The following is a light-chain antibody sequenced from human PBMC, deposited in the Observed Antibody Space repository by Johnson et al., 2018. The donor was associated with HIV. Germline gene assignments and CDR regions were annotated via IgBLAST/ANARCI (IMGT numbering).Light chain of an antibody. CDR1: SSNIGNNY. V-gene: IGLV1-51*01. CDR2: DNN. J-gene: IGLJ1*01. CDR3: AAWDDSLNALWV. Sequence: QSVLTQPPSVSAAPGQKVTISCSGSSSNIGNNYVSWYQQLPGTAPTLLIYDNNKRPSGIPDRFSGSKSGTSATLGITGLQTGDEADYYCAAWDDSLNALWVFGTGTKVTVL.